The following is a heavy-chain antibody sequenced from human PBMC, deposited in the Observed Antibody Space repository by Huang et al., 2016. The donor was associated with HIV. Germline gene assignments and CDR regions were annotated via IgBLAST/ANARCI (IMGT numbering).Heavy chain of an antibody. CDR3: ARQWTILEWLLGLDV. V-gene: IGHV4-34*02. J-gene: IGHJ6*02. Sequence: QMQLQQRGAGLLKPSETLSLTCGVSGGSFTGNYLTWIRQAPGKGLEWIGEVNDSGATNHNPSLNGRVTISLDKSNRELSLNLRSVTAAYTAVYYCARQWTILEWLLGLDVWGQGTTVIVSS. CDR2: VNDSGAT. D-gene: IGHD3-3*01. CDR1: GGSFTGNY.